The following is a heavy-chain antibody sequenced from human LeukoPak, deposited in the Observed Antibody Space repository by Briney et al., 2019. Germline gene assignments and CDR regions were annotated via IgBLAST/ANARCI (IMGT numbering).Heavy chain of an antibody. Sequence: GGSLRLSCAASGFTFSSYAMNWVRQAPGKGLEWVSAISGGGGSTYYADSVKGRFTISRDNSKNTLYLQMNSLRAEDTAIYYCARNNWGIDYWGLGTLVTVSS. CDR1: GFTFSSYA. D-gene: IGHD1/OR15-1a*01. CDR2: ISGGGGST. J-gene: IGHJ4*01. V-gene: IGHV3-23*01. CDR3: ARNNWGIDY.